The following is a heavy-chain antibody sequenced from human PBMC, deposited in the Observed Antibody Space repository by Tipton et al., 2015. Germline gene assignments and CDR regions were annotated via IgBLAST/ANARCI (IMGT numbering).Heavy chain of an antibody. CDR1: GDSVSRGRSY. V-gene: IGHV4-61*01. CDR3: ARNVHYFDY. D-gene: IGHD1-1*01. Sequence: TLSLTCSVSGDSVSRGRSYWSWIRQPPGKGLEWIGYIYNSGSTNYNPSLESRVTISVDTSKNQFSLKLSSVTAADTAVYYCARNVHYFDYWGQGTLVTVSS. CDR2: IYNSGST. J-gene: IGHJ4*02.